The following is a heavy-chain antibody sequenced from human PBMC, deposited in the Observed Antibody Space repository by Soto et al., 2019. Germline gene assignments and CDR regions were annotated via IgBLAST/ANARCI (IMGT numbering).Heavy chain of an antibody. J-gene: IGHJ2*01. D-gene: IGHD4-17*01. CDR1: GGTFSSYA. CDR2: IIPIFGTA. V-gene: IGHV1-69*14. Sequence: QVQLVQSGAEVKKPGSSVKVSCKTSGGTFSSYAINWVRQAPGQGLEWMGGIIPIFGTAKYAQKFQGRITITADKSPNTAYMELRSLRSDDTAVYYCASSPPPTVTMYSRFCDLWGRGTLVTVSS. CDR3: ASSPPPTVTMYSRFCDL.